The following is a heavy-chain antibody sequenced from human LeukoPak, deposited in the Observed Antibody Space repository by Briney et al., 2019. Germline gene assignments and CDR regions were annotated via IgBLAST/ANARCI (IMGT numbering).Heavy chain of an antibody. CDR3: AKDNRRHYTSGPNPDSLH. D-gene: IGHD6-19*01. Sequence: GRSLRLSCAGSGFIFNNYAMHWVRQPPGKGLEWVSGIGWNSGSIDYADSVKGRFTISRDNAKNSLYLQMNSLRVEDTAFYYCAKDNRRHYTSGPNPDSLHWGQGALVTVSS. CDR1: GFIFNNYA. CDR2: IGWNSGSI. V-gene: IGHV3-9*01. J-gene: IGHJ4*02.